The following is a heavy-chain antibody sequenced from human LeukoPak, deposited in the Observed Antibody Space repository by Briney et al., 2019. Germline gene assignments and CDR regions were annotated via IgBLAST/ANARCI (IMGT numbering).Heavy chain of an antibody. CDR1: GFTFDDHG. J-gene: IGHJ4*02. D-gene: IGHD1-26*01. CDR2: ISWDGGST. Sequence: GGSLRLSCAASGFTFDDHGMNWVRQAPGKGLEWVSLISWDGGSTYYADSVKGRFTISRDNSKNSLYLQMNSLRAEDTALYYCAKGQSRVGATSLDYWGQGTLVTVSS. V-gene: IGHV3-43D*03. CDR3: AKGQSRVGATSLDY.